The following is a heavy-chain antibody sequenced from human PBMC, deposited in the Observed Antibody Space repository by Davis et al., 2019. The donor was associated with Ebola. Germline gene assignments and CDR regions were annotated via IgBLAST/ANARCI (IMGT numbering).Heavy chain of an antibody. V-gene: IGHV3-21*01. CDR3: ARGSMGFGELLYRGGYFDY. CDR1: GFTFSSYS. CDR2: ISVSSGYI. J-gene: IGHJ4*02. D-gene: IGHD3-10*01. Sequence: GESLKISCAASGFTFSSYSMNWVRQAPGKGLEWVSSISVSSGYIYYEDSVKGRFTISRDNAKNSLYLQMNSLRAEDTAVYYCARGSMGFGELLYRGGYFDYWGQGTLVTVSS.